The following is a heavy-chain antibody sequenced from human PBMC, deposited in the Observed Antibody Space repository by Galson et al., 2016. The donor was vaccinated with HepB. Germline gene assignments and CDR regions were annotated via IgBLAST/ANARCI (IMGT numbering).Heavy chain of an antibody. V-gene: IGHV1-3*01. J-gene: IGHJ3*02. CDR1: GYIFSRHA. CDR2: INGGNDDT. D-gene: IGHD3-10*01. CDR3: AATNLVPRDAFDI. Sequence: SVKVSCKASGYIFSRHAIHWVRQAPGQGLEWMGWINGGNDDTYFAQRFQDRVTFITDASASTAYMELSSLRSEDTALYYCAATNLVPRDAFDIGGQGTMVAVSS.